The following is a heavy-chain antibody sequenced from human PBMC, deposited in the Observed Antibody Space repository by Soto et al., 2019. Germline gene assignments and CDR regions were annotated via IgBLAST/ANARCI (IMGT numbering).Heavy chain of an antibody. CDR1: GFTFSSYG. CDR3: AKDHGPRSGPYGMDV. D-gene: IGHD2-8*01. CDR2: IPYDGSNK. Sequence: GGSLRLSCAASGFTFSSYGMHWVRQAPGKGLEWVAVIPYDGSNKYYADSVKGRFTISRDNSKNTLYLQMNSLRAEDTAVYYCAKDHGPRSGPYGMDVWGQGTTVTV. J-gene: IGHJ6*02. V-gene: IGHV3-30*18.